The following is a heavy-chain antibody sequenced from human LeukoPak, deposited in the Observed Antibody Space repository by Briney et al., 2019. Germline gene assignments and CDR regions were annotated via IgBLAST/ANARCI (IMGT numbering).Heavy chain of an antibody. V-gene: IGHV3-66*01. Sequence: GGSLRLSCAASGFTFSSNYMSWVRQAPGKGLEWVSVIYSGGSTYYADSVKGRFTISRDNSKNTLYLQMNSLRAEDTAVYYCARGRPHPYYYYYMDVWGKGTTVTISS. CDR2: IYSGGST. CDR3: ARGRPHPYYYYYMDV. CDR1: GFTFSSNY. J-gene: IGHJ6*03.